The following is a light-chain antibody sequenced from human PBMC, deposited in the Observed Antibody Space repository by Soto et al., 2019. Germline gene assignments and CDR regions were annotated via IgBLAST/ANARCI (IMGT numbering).Light chain of an antibody. J-gene: IGKJ1*01. Sequence: TELTQSPGTLSVSPGERASLSCRASQSVSINLAWYQQKPGQAPRLLIYGASTSATGIPARFSGSGSGTEFTLSINSLQSEDFAVYYCQEYDKWPPEGTFGQGTKLDIK. CDR3: QEYDKWPPEGT. CDR1: QSVSIN. V-gene: IGKV3-15*01. CDR2: GAS.